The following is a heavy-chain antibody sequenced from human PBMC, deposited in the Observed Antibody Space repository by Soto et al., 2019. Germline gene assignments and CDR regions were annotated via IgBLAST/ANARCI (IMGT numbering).Heavy chain of an antibody. D-gene: IGHD3-10*01. CDR1: GGSFSGYY. CDR2: IYYSGST. V-gene: IGHV4-59*01. J-gene: IGHJ6*03. CDR3: ARDRVAMVRGVDYYYYYMDV. Sequence: PSETLSLTCAVYGGSFSGYYWSWIRQPPGKGLEWIGYIYYSGSTNYNPSLKSRVTISVDTSKNQFSQKLSSVTAADTAVYYCARDRVAMVRGVDYYYYYMDVWGKGTTVTVSS.